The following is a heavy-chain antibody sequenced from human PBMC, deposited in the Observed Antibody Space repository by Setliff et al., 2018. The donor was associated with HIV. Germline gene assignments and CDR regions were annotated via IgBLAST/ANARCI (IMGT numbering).Heavy chain of an antibody. CDR2: INHSGST. V-gene: IGHV4-34*01. J-gene: IGHJ4*02. CDR3: TRRFEKWLAFDY. D-gene: IGHD6-19*01. Sequence: PSETLSLTCAVYGGSFSGYYWSWIRQPPGKGLEWIGEINHSGSTNYNPSLKSRVTISVDTSKNQFSLKVSSVTAADTAVYYCTRRFEKWLAFDYWGQGTLVTVSS. CDR1: GGSFSGYY.